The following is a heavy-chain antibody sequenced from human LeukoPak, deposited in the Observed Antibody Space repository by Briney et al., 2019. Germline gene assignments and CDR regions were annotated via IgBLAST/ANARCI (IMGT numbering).Heavy chain of an antibody. CDR2: ISSGSSTI. V-gene: IGHV3-48*02. D-gene: IGHD6-19*01. Sequence: GGSLRLSCAASGFNFRTYSMNWVRQAPGKGLEWVAYISSGSSTIYYAHSLKGRFTISRDNAKNSLYLQMNSLRDEDTAVYYCARGGLEWLSYWGQGTLVTVSS. CDR1: GFNFRTYS. J-gene: IGHJ4*02. CDR3: ARGGLEWLSY.